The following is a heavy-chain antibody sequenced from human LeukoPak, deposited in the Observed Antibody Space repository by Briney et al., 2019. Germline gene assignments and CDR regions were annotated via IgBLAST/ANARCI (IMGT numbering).Heavy chain of an antibody. CDR1: GGSIRSSSYY. J-gene: IGHJ4*02. CDR3: AAPYYYDSSAYYQPFDY. Sequence: PSETLSLTCTVSGGSIRSSSYYWGWIRQPPGKGLEWIGSIYYSGRTYYNPSLKSRVTISVDTSKNQFSLKLSSVTAADTAVYYCAAPYYYDSSAYYQPFDYWGQGTLVTVSS. D-gene: IGHD3-22*01. CDR2: IYYSGRT. V-gene: IGHV4-39*01.